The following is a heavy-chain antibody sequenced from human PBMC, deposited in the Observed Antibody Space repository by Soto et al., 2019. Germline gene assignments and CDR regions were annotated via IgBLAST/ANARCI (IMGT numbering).Heavy chain of an antibody. CDR2: INPNSGGT. Sequence: GASVKVSCKASGYTFTGYYMHWVRQAPGQGLEWMGWINPNSGGTNYAQKFQGWVTMTRDTSISTAYMELSRLRSDDTAVYYCARDRGYSGYGTLEYYFDYWGQGTLVTVSS. V-gene: IGHV1-2*04. J-gene: IGHJ4*02. CDR1: GYTFTGYY. D-gene: IGHD5-12*01. CDR3: ARDRGYSGYGTLEYYFDY.